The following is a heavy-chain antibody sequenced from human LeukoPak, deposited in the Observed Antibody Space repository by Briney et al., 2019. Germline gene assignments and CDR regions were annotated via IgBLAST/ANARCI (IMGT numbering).Heavy chain of an antibody. CDR2: ISYDGSNK. Sequence: GGSLRLSCAASGFTFSSYGMHWVRQAPGKGLEWVAVISYDGSNKYYADSVKGRFTISRDNSKNTLYLQMNSLRAEDTAVYYCAKDLRGRVTIFGVPAGYYYYYMDVWGKGTTVTVSS. V-gene: IGHV3-30*18. D-gene: IGHD3-3*01. CDR3: AKDLRGRVTIFGVPAGYYYYYMDV. J-gene: IGHJ6*03. CDR1: GFTFSSYG.